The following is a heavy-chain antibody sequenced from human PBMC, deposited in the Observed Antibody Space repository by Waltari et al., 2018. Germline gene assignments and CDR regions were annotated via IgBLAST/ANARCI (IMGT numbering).Heavy chain of an antibody. V-gene: IGHV3-73*01. CDR2: IRSKANSYAT. Sequence: EVQLVESGGGLVQPGGSLKLSCAASGFTFSASAMHWVRQASGTGLEWVGRIRSKANSYATAYAASVKGRFTISRDDSKNTAYLQMNSLKTEDTAVYYCTTTVRGSLGDYYYGMDVWGQGTTVTVSS. CDR1: GFTFSASA. J-gene: IGHJ6*02. D-gene: IGHD1-26*01. CDR3: TTTVRGSLGDYYYGMDV.